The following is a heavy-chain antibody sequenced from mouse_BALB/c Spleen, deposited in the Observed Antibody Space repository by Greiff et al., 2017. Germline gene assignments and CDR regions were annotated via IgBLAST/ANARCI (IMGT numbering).Heavy chain of an antibody. D-gene: IGHD3-2*01. CDR2: INPGSGGT. CDR3: ARKESSGPWFAY. Sequence: QVQLQQSGAELVRPGTSVKVSCKASGYAFTNYLIEWVKQRPGQGLEWIGVINPGSGGTNYNEKFKGKATLTADKSSSTAYMQLSSLTSDDSAVYFCARKESSGPWFAYWGQGTLVTVSA. V-gene: IGHV1-54*01. CDR1: GYAFTNYL. J-gene: IGHJ3*01.